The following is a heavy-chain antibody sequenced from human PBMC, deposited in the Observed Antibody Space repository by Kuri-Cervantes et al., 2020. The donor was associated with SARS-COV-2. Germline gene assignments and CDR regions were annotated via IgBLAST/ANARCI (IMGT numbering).Heavy chain of an antibody. V-gene: IGHV3-48*03. CDR3: ARGSPDLWHLGGYYTNWFDP. CDR2: ISKSGDII. D-gene: IGHD3-3*01. Sequence: GESLKISCTASGFIFRSYAMNWVRQTPEQGLEWLSYISKSGDIIEYSESMKGRITISRDNAKNTLYLQMNSLRAEGTAVYYCARGSPDLWHLGGYYTNWFDPWGQGTLVTVSS. J-gene: IGHJ5*02. CDR1: GFIFRSYA.